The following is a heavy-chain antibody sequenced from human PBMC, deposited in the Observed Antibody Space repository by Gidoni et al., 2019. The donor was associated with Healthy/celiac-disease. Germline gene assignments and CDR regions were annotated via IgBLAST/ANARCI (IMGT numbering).Heavy chain of an antibody. CDR3: TRGGQYSSADWFDP. CDR2: IRSKAYGGTK. V-gene: IGHV3-49*04. D-gene: IGHD6-25*01. J-gene: IGHJ5*02. Sequence: EVQLVESGGGLVQPGRSLRLSCTASGFTFGDYAMSWVRQAPGKGLEWVGFIRSKAYGGTKEYAASVKGRFTISRDDSKSIAYLQMNSLKTEDTAVYYCTRGGQYSSADWFDPWGQGTLVTVSS. CDR1: GFTFGDYA.